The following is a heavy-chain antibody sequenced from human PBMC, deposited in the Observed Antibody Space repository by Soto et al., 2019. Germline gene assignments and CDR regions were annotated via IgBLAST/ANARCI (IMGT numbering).Heavy chain of an antibody. Sequence: QLQLQESGPGLVKPSETLSLTCTVSGGSISSSSYYWGWIRQPPGKGLEWIGSIYYSGSTYYNPSLKSRVTVPVATSKNQFALKLCSVTAADTAVYYWARRGSSSWYGYWGQGTLVTVSS. D-gene: IGHD6-13*01. CDR3: ARRGSSSWYGY. J-gene: IGHJ4*02. CDR2: IYYSGST. V-gene: IGHV4-39*01. CDR1: GGSISSSSYY.